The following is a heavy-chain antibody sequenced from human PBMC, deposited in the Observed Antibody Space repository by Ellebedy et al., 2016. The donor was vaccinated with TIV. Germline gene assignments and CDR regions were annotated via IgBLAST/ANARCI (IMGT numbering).Heavy chain of an antibody. D-gene: IGHD1-26*01. J-gene: IGHJ2*01. CDR3: AKGGVGGTKWYLDL. Sequence: PGGSLRLSCAASGFTFSSYAMNWVRQAPGKGLEWVSAVSGGAAMINYADFVRGRFTISRDNSKNTLYLQMDSLRAEDTAVYYCAKGGVGGTKWYLDLWGRGTRVTVSS. CDR1: GFTFSSYA. CDR2: VSGGAAMI. V-gene: IGHV3-23*01.